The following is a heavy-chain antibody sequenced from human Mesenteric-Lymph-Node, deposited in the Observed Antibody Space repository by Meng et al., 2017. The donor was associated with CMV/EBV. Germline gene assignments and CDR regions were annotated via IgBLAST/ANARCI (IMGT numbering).Heavy chain of an antibody. CDR2: T. Sequence: GESLKISCAVSGFTFSNYAMTCVRQAPGKGLEWVSYTYSADSVKGRFTISRDNSKNTLYLQMNSLRAEDTAVYYCARGKEEDYYYYGMDVWGQGTTVTVSS. CDR1: GFTFSNYA. J-gene: IGHJ6*02. V-gene: IGHV3-66*01. CDR3: ARGKEEDYYYYGMDV.